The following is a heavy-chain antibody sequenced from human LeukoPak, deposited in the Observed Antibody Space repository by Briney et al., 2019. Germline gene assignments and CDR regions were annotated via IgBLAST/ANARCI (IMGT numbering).Heavy chain of an antibody. CDR3: ARSYSGYDYLDY. J-gene: IGHJ4*02. CDR1: GYSLPSYW. V-gene: IGHV5-10-1*01. Sequence: GESLKIYCKGSGYSLPSYWITWVRQMPGKGVEWMGKIDPSDSYTNYSPSFQGHVTISADKSISTAYLQWSSLKASDTAMYYCARSYSGYDYLDYWGQGTLVTVSS. D-gene: IGHD5-12*01. CDR2: IDPSDSYT.